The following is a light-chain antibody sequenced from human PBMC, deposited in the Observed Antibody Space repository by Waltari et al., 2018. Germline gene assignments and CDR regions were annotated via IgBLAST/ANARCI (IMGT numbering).Light chain of an antibody. CDR3: QQRANWPLT. CDR2: DAS. CDR1: QSIGSY. Sequence: EIVLTQSPATLSLSPGERATLSCRASQSIGSYLAWYQHKPGQAPRLIVSDASNRATGIPARFSGSGSGADFTLTISSLEPEDFAVYYCQQRANWPLTFGGGTKVEIK. V-gene: IGKV3-11*01. J-gene: IGKJ4*01.